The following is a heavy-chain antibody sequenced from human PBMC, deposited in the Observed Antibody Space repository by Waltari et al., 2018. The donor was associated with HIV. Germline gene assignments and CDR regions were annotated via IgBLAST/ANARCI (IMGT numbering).Heavy chain of an antibody. D-gene: IGHD5-12*01. CDR1: GFPFRTYA. Sequence: EVQLLVSGGGLVQPGGSLRGAGAACGFPFRTYAMSSVRQALGKGLEWVSAISGSGGSTYYADSVKGRFTISRDNSKNTLYLQMNSLRAEDTAVYYCAKDPMDIVATINYYGMDVWGQGTTVTVSS. CDR3: AKDPMDIVATINYYGMDV. V-gene: IGHV3-23*01. J-gene: IGHJ6*02. CDR2: ISGSGGST.